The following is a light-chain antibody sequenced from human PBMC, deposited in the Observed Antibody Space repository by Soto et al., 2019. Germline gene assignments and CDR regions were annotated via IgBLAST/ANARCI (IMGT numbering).Light chain of an antibody. Sequence: QSVLTQPASVSGSPGQSITISCTGTSSDVGAYNYVSWYQHHPGKAPKLMIYDVSHRPSGVSNRFSGSKSGNTASLTISVLQAEDEADYYCNSFTTSSTLVFGGGTKLTVL. J-gene: IGLJ2*01. V-gene: IGLV2-14*03. CDR2: DVS. CDR1: SSDVGAYNY. CDR3: NSFTTSSTLV.